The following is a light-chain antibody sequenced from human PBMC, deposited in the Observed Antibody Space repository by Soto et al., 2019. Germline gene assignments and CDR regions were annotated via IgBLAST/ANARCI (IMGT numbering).Light chain of an antibody. CDR2: AVS. J-gene: IGKJ2*01. Sequence: DIVLTQSPATLSVSPGERATLSCRASQSVSSDIAWYQQKPGQAPRLLIHAVSTRATGIPARFSGSGSGTEFTLTISSLQSEDFAVYYCQQYNKWPTSGQGTRWIS. CDR3: QQYNKWPT. CDR1: QSVSSD. V-gene: IGKV3-15*01.